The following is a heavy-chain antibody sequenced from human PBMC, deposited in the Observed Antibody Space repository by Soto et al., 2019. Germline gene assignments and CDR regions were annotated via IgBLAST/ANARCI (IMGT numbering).Heavy chain of an antibody. D-gene: IGHD2-21*02. CDR1: GFSLSSAGVA. CDR2: IYWDDDK. V-gene: IGHV2-5*02. CDR3: AHMDVVTVPEAFDI. J-gene: IGHJ3*02. Sequence: QITLKESGPALVKPTQPLTLTCTFSGFSLSSAGVAVGWVRQPPGKTLEWVALIYWDDDKRYNPSLESRLTITKDTSKIQVVLTMINLDPVDTATYCCAHMDVVTVPEAFDIWGQGTMVTVSS.